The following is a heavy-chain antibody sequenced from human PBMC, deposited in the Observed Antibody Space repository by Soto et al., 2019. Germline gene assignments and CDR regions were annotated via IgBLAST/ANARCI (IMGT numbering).Heavy chain of an antibody. V-gene: IGHV3-21*01. J-gene: IGHJ3*02. CDR2: ISSSSSYI. CDR3: ARDYSYDSSGYYLFADAFDI. CDR1: GFTFSSYS. Sequence: GGSLRLSCAASGFTFSSYSMNWVRQAPGKGLEWVSSISSSSSYINYADSVKGRFTISRDNAKNSLYLQMNSLRAEDTAVYYCARDYSYDSSGYYLFADAFDIWGQGTVVTVSS. D-gene: IGHD3-22*01.